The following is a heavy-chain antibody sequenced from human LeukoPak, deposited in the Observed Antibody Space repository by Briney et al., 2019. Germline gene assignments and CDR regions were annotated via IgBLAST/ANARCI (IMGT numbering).Heavy chain of an antibody. Sequence: GESLKISCKGSGYTFTNYWIGWVRQMPGKGLEWMGIIYPGDSDTRYSPSFQGQVTISADKPISTAYLQWSSLKASDTAMYYCARRGLDYGDPPDYWGQGTLVTVSS. J-gene: IGHJ4*02. CDR1: GYTFTNYW. CDR3: ARRGLDYGDPPDY. CDR2: IYPGDSDT. V-gene: IGHV5-51*01. D-gene: IGHD4-17*01.